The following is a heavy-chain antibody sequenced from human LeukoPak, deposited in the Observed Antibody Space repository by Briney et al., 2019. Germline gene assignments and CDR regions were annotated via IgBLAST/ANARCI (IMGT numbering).Heavy chain of an antibody. V-gene: IGHV3-53*01. J-gene: IGHJ6*02. Sequence: GGSLRLSCAASGFTVSSSYMTWVRQAPGKGLEWVSVIRSGGSTVYADSVKGRFTISRDNSKNTLYLQLNSLRAEDTAVYFCARGGHCSTTSCSNYDGMDVWGQGTTLTVSS. CDR3: ARGGHCSTTSCSNYDGMDV. D-gene: IGHD2-2*01. CDR2: IRSGGST. CDR1: GFTVSSSY.